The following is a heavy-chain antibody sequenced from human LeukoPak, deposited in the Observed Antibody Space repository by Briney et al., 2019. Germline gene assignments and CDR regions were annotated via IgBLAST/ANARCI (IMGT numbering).Heavy chain of an antibody. D-gene: IGHD6-19*01. CDR1: GFIFSGYS. Sequence: GGSLRLSCTASGFIFSGYSMNWIRQAPGKGLEWVSAISGSGGTTYYADSVKGRFTISRDNSKNTLYLQMNSLRAEDTAVYYCAKWAYSSGWNPFDYWGQGTLVTVSS. CDR3: AKWAYSSGWNPFDY. J-gene: IGHJ4*02. V-gene: IGHV3-23*01. CDR2: ISGSGGTT.